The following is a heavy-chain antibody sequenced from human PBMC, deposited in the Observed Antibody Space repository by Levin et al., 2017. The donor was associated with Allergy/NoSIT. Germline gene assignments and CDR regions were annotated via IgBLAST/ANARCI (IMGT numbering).Heavy chain of an antibody. V-gene: IGHV3-48*01. Sequence: GGSLRLSCAASGFTFASYSMNWVRQAPGKGLEWISYISSGSSSIYYADSVMGRFTISRDNAENSLYLDMNSLRAEDTAVYYCARDWKQWLVWGRGTLVTVSS. CDR3: ARDWKQWLV. CDR1: GFTFASYS. D-gene: IGHD3-22*01. CDR2: ISSGSSSI. J-gene: IGHJ4*02.